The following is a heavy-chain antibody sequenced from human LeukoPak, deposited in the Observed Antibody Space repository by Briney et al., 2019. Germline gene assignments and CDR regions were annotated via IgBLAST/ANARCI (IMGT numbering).Heavy chain of an antibody. J-gene: IGHJ4*02. D-gene: IGHD6-13*01. CDR1: GLTVADYG. CDR3: ARDLSASWYSLGF. CDR2: IYWSGYST. Sequence: GGSLRLSCAASGLTVADYGMSWVRQAPRKGLEWVSGIYWSGYSTSYADSVKGRFTISRDKSENVIYLHMNNLRAEDTALYYCARDLSASWYSLGFWGRGTLVTVSS. V-gene: IGHV3-20*04.